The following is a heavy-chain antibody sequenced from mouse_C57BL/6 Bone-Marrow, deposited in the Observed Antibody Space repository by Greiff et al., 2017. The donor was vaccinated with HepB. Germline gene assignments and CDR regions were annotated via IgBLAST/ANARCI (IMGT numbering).Heavy chain of an antibody. D-gene: IGHD1-1*01. Sequence: EVMLVESGGGLVQPGGSMKLSCVASGFTFSNYWMNWVRQSPEKGLEWVAQIRLKSDNYATHYAESVKGRFTISRDDSKSSVYLQMNNLRAEDTGIYYCTDYYGSRPTWYFDVWGTGTTVTVSS. V-gene: IGHV6-3*01. CDR2: IRLKSDNYAT. CDR1: GFTFSNYW. J-gene: IGHJ1*03. CDR3: TDYYGSRPTWYFDV.